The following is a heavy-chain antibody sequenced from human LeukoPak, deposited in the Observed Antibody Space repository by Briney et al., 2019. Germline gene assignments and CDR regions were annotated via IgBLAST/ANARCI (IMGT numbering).Heavy chain of an antibody. Sequence: SETLSLTCAVYGGSFSGYYWSWIRQPPGKGLEWIGEIKHSGSTNYNPSLKSRVTISVDTSKNQFSLKLSSVTAADTAVYYCARGRGSIGSGWYHPYYYYYGMDVWGQGTTVTVSS. CDR1: GGSFSGYY. V-gene: IGHV4-34*01. CDR3: ARGRGSIGSGWYHPYYYYYGMDV. J-gene: IGHJ6*02. CDR2: IKHSGST. D-gene: IGHD6-19*01.